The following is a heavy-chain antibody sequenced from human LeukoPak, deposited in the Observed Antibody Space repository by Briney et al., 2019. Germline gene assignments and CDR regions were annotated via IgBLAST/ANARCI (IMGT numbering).Heavy chain of an antibody. CDR2: IKQDGGEK. CDR3: ARAPIVVVPTWRPTYFDY. Sequence: GGSLRLSCTTSGFTFSNYWMSWVRQAPGKGLEWVAHIKQDGGEKYYVDSVKGRFTISRDNAKNSLCLQMNSLRAEDTAIYYCARAPIVVVPTWRPTYFDYWGQGTLVTVSS. J-gene: IGHJ4*02. V-gene: IGHV3-7*02. CDR1: GFTFSNYW. D-gene: IGHD2-2*01.